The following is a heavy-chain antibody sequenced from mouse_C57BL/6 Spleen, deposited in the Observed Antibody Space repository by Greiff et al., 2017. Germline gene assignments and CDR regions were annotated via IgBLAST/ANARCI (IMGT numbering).Heavy chain of an antibody. V-gene: IGHV14-4*01. CDR3: TTWLTGLDY. J-gene: IGHJ2*01. D-gene: IGHD4-1*01. CDR2: IDPENGDT. CDR1: GFNIKDDY. Sequence: VQLKQSGAELVRPGASVKLSCTASGFNIKDDYMHWVKQRPEQGLEWIGWIDPENGDTEYASKFQGKATITADTSSNTAYLQLSSLTSEDTAVYYCTTWLTGLDYWGQGTTLTVSS.